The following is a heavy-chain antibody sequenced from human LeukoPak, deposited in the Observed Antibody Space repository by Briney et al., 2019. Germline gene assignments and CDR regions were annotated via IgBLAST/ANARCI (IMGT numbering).Heavy chain of an antibody. J-gene: IGHJ4*02. D-gene: IGHD3-22*01. CDR2: INTNTGNP. CDR3: ARDYYGIRITESGYSFYYFDY. CDR1: GYTFTSYA. V-gene: IGHV7-4-1*02. Sequence: GASVKVSCKASGYTFTSYAMNWVRQAPGQGLEWMGWINTNTGNPTYAQGFTGRFVFSLDTSASTAYLQISSLKAEDTAVYYCARDYYGIRITESGYSFYYFDYWGQGTLVTVSS.